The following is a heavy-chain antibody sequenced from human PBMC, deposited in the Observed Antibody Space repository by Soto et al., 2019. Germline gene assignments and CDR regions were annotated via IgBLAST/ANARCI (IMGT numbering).Heavy chain of an antibody. J-gene: IGHJ3*02. CDR3: ARSNWGSGNAFDI. CDR2: IYYSGST. D-gene: IGHD7-27*01. V-gene: IGHV4-59*01. CDR1: GGSISSYY. Sequence: SETLSLTCTVSGGSISSYYWSWIRQPPGKGLEWIGYIYYSGSTNYNPSLKSRVTISVDTSKNQFSLKLSSVTAADTAVYYCARSNWGSGNAFDIWGQGTMVTVSS.